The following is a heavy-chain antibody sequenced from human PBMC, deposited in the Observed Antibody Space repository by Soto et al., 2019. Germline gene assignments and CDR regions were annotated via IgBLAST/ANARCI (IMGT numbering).Heavy chain of an antibody. D-gene: IGHD2-2*01. J-gene: IGHJ4*02. CDR3: ASWVPAKAFDY. V-gene: IGHV3-48*01. CDR1: GFTFSSYS. CDR2: ISSSSSTI. Sequence: GGSLRLSCAASGFTFSSYSMNWVRQAPGKGLEWVSYISSSSSTIYYADSVKGRFTISRDNVKNSLYLQMNSLRAEDTAVYYCASWVPAKAFDYWGQGTLVTVSS.